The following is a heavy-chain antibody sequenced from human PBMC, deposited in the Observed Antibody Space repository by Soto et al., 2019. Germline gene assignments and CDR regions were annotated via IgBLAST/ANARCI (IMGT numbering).Heavy chain of an antibody. V-gene: IGHV3-11*06. CDR3: ARAEAYKHIDY. J-gene: IGHJ4*02. Sequence: GGSLRLSCAASGFTFSDYYMSWIRQAPGKGLEWVSYITSSSTYTNYADSVKGRFTISRDNAKNSLYPQMNSLRAEDTAVYYCARAEAYKHIDYWGQGTLVTVSS. CDR2: ITSSSTYT. D-gene: IGHD1-1*01. CDR1: GFTFSDYY.